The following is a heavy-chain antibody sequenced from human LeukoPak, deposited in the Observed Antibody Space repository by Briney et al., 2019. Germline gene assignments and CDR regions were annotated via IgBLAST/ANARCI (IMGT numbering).Heavy chain of an antibody. J-gene: IGHJ4*02. CDR2: INQDGSEK. D-gene: IGHD3-3*01. V-gene: IGHV3-7*01. CDR1: GFTFSSYA. CDR3: ARGQGVVKQDY. Sequence: PGGSLRLSCAASGFTFSSYAMSWVRQAPGKGLEWVANINQDGSEKYYVDSVKGRFTISRDNAKNSLYLQMNSLRAEDTAVYYCARGQGVVKQDYWGQGTLVTVSS.